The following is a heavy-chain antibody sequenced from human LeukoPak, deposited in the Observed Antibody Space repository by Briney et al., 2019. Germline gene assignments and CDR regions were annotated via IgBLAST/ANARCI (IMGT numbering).Heavy chain of an antibody. J-gene: IGHJ4*02. V-gene: IGHV4-34*01. D-gene: IGHD3-22*01. CDR2: INHSGST. CDR1: GGSFSGYY. CDR3: ARGRSFYDSHRRKVSYFDY. Sequence: PSETLSLTCAVYGGSFSGYYWSWIRQPPGKGLEWIGEINHSGSTNYNPSLKSRITISVDTSKNQFSLKLSSVTAADTAVYYSARGRSFYDSHRRKVSYFDYWGQGTLVTVSS.